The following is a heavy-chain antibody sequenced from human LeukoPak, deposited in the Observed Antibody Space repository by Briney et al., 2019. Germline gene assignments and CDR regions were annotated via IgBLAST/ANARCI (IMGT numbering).Heavy chain of an antibody. J-gene: IGHJ3*02. CDR2: ISSSGSTI. CDR3: ARDGRGAPGAFDI. Sequence: GGSLRLSCAASGFTFSSYEMNWVRQAPGKGLEWVSYISSSGSTIYYADSVKGRFTISRDNAKNSLYLQMNSLRVEDTAVYYCARDGRGAPGAFDIWGQGTLVTVSS. V-gene: IGHV3-48*03. CDR1: GFTFSSYE.